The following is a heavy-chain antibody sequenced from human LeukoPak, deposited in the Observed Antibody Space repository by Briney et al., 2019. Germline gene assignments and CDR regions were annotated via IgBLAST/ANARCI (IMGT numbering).Heavy chain of an antibody. V-gene: IGHV3-48*01. CDR1: GFTFSSFS. J-gene: IGHJ4*02. Sequence: PGGSLRLSCAASGFTFSSFSMNWVRQAPGKGLEWVSYIGADSTTIYYVDSVKGRFTVSRDNARNSVFLQMNSLRAEDTAVYYCARYTVVMAYFDYWGQGTLVTVSS. CDR2: IGADSTTI. CDR3: ARYTVVMAYFDY. D-gene: IGHD4-23*01.